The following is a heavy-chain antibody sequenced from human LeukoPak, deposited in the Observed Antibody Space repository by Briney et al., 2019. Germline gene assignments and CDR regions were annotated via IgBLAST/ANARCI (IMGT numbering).Heavy chain of an antibody. CDR2: ISAYNGNT. V-gene: IGHV1-18*04. CDR1: GYTFTSYG. Sequence: ASVKVSCKASGYTFTSYGISWVRQAPGQGLEWMGWISAYNGNTNYAQKLQGRVTMTTDTSTSPASMELRSLRSDDTAVYYCAREYSSGRYKGWFVYWGQGTLFTVSS. CDR3: AREYSSGRYKGWFVY. J-gene: IGHJ4*02. D-gene: IGHD6-19*01.